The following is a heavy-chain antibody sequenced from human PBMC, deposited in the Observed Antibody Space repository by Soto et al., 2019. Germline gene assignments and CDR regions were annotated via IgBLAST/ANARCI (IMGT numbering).Heavy chain of an antibody. Sequence: SETLSLTCTVSGGSISSYYWSWIRQPPGKGLEWIGYIYYSGSTNYNPSLKSRVTISVDTSKNQFSLKLSSVTAADTAVYYCARHASGYDVFDYWGQGTLVTVSS. CDR1: GGSISSYY. D-gene: IGHD5-12*01. V-gene: IGHV4-59*08. J-gene: IGHJ4*02. CDR2: IYYSGST. CDR3: ARHASGYDVFDY.